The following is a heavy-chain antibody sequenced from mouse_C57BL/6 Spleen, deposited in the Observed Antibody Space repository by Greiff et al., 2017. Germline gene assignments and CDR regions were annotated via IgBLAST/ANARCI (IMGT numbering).Heavy chain of an antibody. V-gene: IGHV1-80*01. Sequence: GQLHLSGAELVKPGASVKISCKASGYAFSSYWMNWVKQRPGKGLEWIGQIYPGDGDTNYNGKFKGKATLTADKSSSTAYMQLSSLTSEDSAVYFCARSNGSSLFDYWGQGTTLTVSS. CDR1: GYAFSSYW. CDR2: IYPGDGDT. D-gene: IGHD1-1*01. CDR3: ARSNGSSLFDY. J-gene: IGHJ2*01.